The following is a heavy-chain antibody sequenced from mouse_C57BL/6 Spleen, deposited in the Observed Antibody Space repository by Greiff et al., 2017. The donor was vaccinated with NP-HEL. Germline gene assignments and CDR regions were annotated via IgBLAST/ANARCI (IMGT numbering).Heavy chain of an antibody. CDR1: GYTFTEYT. J-gene: IGHJ1*03. CDR2: FYPGSGSI. CDR3: ARHDQGHYYGNYVWYFDV. D-gene: IGHD2-1*01. Sequence: QVQLQQSGAELVKPGASVKLSCKASGYTFTEYTIHWVKQRSGQGLEWIGWFYPGSGSIKYNEKFKDKATLTADKSSSTVYMELSRLTSEDSAVYFCARHDQGHYYGNYVWYFDVWGTGTTVTVSS. V-gene: IGHV1-62-2*01.